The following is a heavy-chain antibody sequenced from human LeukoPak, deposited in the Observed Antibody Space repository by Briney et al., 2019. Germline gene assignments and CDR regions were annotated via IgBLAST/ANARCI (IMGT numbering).Heavy chain of an antibody. J-gene: IGHJ4*02. Sequence: SVKVSCKASGGTVSSYAISWVRQAPGQGLEWMGGIIPIFGTANYAQKFQGRVTITADESTSTAYMELSSLRSEDTAVYYCARDVAARPDTYYFDYWGQGTLVTVSS. D-gene: IGHD6-6*01. CDR2: IIPIFGTA. CDR1: GGTVSSYA. V-gene: IGHV1-69*13. CDR3: ARDVAARPDTYYFDY.